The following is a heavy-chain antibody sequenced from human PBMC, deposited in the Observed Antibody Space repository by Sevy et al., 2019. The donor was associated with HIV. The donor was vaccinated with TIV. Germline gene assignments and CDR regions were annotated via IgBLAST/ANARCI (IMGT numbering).Heavy chain of an antibody. D-gene: IGHD7-27*01. Sequence: SETLSLTCTVSGGSISSSSYYWGWIRQPPGKGLEWIGSIYYSGSTYYNPSLKSRVTISVDTSKNQFSLKLSSVTAADTALYDCARQAVADWGGHFDYWGQGTLVTVSS. CDR3: ARQAVADWGGHFDY. CDR1: GGSISSSSYY. J-gene: IGHJ4*02. CDR2: IYYSGST. V-gene: IGHV4-39*01.